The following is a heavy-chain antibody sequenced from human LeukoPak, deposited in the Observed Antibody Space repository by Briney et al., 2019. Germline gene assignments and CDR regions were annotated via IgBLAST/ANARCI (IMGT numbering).Heavy chain of an antibody. CDR3: ARVAIELLDYYYMDV. D-gene: IGHD2-15*01. CDR1: GGSISSGGYY. CDR2: IYHSGST. Sequence: PSQTLSLTCTVSGGSISSGGYYWSWIRQPPGKGLEWIGYIYHSGSTYYNPSLKSRVTISVDRSKNQFSLKLSSVTAADTAVYYCARVAIELLDYYYMDVWGKGTTVTVSS. V-gene: IGHV4-30-2*01. J-gene: IGHJ6*03.